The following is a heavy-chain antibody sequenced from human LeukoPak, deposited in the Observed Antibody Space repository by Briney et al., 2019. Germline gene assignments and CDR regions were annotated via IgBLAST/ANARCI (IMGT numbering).Heavy chain of an antibody. D-gene: IGHD7-27*01. J-gene: IGHJ4*02. CDR3: ARVTSPSGY. Sequence: GGSLRLSCAASGFTFSSYEMNWVRQAPGKGLERVSYISSSGSTIYYADSVKGRFTISRDNAKNSLYLQMNSLRAEDTAVYYCARVTSPSGYWGQGTLVTVSS. CDR1: GFTFSSYE. V-gene: IGHV3-48*03. CDR2: ISSSGSTI.